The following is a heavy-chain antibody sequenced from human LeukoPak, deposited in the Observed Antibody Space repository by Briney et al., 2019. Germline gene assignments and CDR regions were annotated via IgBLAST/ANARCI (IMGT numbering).Heavy chain of an antibody. J-gene: IGHJ4*02. CDR2: INGGGVNT. CDR1: GFTFSSYA. V-gene: IGHV3-23*01. CDR3: AKGSYYDSSGSFYFDY. D-gene: IGHD3-22*01. Sequence: GGSLRLSCAASGFTFSSYAMSWVRQAPGKGLEWVSTINGGGVNTHYADPVGGRFTISRDNSKNTLFLQMNSLRDEDTAVYYCAKGSYYDSSGSFYFDYWGQGTLVTVSS.